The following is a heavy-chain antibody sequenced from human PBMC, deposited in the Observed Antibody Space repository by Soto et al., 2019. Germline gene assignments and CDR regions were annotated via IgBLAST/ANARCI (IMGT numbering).Heavy chain of an antibody. J-gene: IGHJ6*02. D-gene: IGHD6-6*01. CDR2: ISYDGSTK. Sequence: GGSLRLSCAASGFTFSSYAMHWVRQAPGKGLEWVAVISYDGSTKYYADSVKGRFTISRDNSKNTLYLQMNSLRAEDTAVYYCARDQYSSSSAASYDYYYYGMDVWGQGTTVTVSS. V-gene: IGHV3-30-3*01. CDR1: GFTFSSYA. CDR3: ARDQYSSSSAASYDYYYYGMDV.